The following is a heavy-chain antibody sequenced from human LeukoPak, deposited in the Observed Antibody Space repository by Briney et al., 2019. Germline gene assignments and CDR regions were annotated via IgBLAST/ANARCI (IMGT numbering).Heavy chain of an antibody. CDR1: GYTFTGYY. D-gene: IGHD2-21*02. CDR2: INPNSGGT. J-gene: IGHJ4*02. Sequence: ASVKVSCKASGYTFTGYYMHWVRQAPGQGLEWMGWINPNSGGTNYAQKFQGRVTMTRDTSISTAYMELSRLRSDDTAVYYCARGHVVVTAMGDYWGQGTLVTVSS. V-gene: IGHV1-2*02. CDR3: ARGHVVVTAMGDY.